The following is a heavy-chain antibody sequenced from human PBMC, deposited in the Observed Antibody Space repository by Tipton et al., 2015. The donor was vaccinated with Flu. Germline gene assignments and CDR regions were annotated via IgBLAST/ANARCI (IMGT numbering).Heavy chain of an antibody. D-gene: IGHD6-19*01. V-gene: IGHV4-59*08. CDR3: ARHEGSGLNYSYYGMDV. J-gene: IGHJ6*02. Sequence: TLSLTCTVSGGSISSYYWSWIRQPPGKGLEWIGYIYYSGSTNYNPSLKSRVTISVDTSKNQFSLKLSSVTAADTAVYYCARHEGSGLNYSYYGMDVWGQGTTVTVSS. CDR2: IYYSGST. CDR1: GGSISSYY.